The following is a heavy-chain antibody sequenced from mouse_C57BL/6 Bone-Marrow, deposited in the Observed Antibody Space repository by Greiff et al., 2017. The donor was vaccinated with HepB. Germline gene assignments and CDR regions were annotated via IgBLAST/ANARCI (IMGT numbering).Heavy chain of an antibody. D-gene: IGHD2-9*01. J-gene: IGHJ2*01. CDR2: INYDGSST. CDR1: GFTFSDYY. V-gene: IGHV5-16*01. Sequence: EVQLVESEGGLVQPGSSLKLSCTASGFTFSDYYMAWVRQVPEKGLEWVATINYDGSSTYYLDSLKSRFIISRDNAKNILYLQMSSLKSEDTATYYCARDPSYGFLDYWGQGTTLTVSS. CDR3: ARDPSYGFLDY.